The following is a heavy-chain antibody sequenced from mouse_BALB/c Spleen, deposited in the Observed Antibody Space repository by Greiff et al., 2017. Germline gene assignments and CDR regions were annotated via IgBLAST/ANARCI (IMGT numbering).Heavy chain of an antibody. CDR3: AREWAFYDYDVEGAMDY. Sequence: QVQLKESGPGLVAPSQSLSITCTVSGFSLTSYGVHWVRQPPGKGLEWLGVIWAGGSTNYNSALMSRLSISKDNSKSQVFLKMNSLQTDDTAMYYCAREWAFYDYDVEGAMDYWGQGTSVTVSS. D-gene: IGHD2-4*01. J-gene: IGHJ4*01. V-gene: IGHV2-9*02. CDR1: GFSLTSYG. CDR2: IWAGGST.